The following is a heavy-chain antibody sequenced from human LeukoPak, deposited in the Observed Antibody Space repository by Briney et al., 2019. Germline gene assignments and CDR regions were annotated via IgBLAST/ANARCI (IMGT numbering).Heavy chain of an antibody. V-gene: IGHV3-21*01. CDR1: GFTFSSYW. D-gene: IGHD4-17*01. Sequence: PGGSLRLSCAASGFTFSSYWMHWVRQAPGKGLEWVSSISRTSDYIHYADSVKGRFTISRDNAKNSLYLEMNSLRAEDTAVYYCGRDTVTTIDYWGQGTLVTVSS. CDR3: GRDTVTTIDY. CDR2: ISRTSDYI. J-gene: IGHJ4*02.